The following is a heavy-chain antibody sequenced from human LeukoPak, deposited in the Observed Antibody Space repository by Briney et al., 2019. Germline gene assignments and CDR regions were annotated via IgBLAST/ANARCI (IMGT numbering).Heavy chain of an antibody. CDR1: GGSFSGYY. V-gene: IGHV4-34*01. J-gene: IGHJ5*02. CDR3: ARGEPYYDFWSGYFDSGWFDP. Sequence: SETLSLTCAVYGGSFSGYYWSWIRQPPGKGLEWIGEIKHSGSTNYNPSLKSRVTISVDTSKNQFSLKLSSVTDADTAVYYCARGEPYYDFWSGYFDSGWFDPWGQGTLVTVSS. CDR2: IKHSGST. D-gene: IGHD3-3*01.